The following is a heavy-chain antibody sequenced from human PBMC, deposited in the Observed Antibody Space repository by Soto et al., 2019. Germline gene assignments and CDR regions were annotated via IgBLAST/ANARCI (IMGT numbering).Heavy chain of an antibody. D-gene: IGHD6-13*01. CDR2: INPSGGST. CDR1: GYTFTSYY. V-gene: IGHV1-46*01. Sequence: GASVKVSCKASGYTFTSYYMHWVRQAPGQGLEWMGIINPSGGSTSYAQKFQGRVTMTRDTSTSTVYMELSSQRSEDTAVYYCARAMIAAAGSSGFDPWGQGTLVTVSS. J-gene: IGHJ5*02. CDR3: ARAMIAAAGSSGFDP.